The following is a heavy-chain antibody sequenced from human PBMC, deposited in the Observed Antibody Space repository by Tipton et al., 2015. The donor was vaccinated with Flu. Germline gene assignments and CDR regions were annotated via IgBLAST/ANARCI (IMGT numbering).Heavy chain of an antibody. CDR2: ITPGGVDT. CDR1: GFTFSAYA. Sequence: GSLRLSCAASGFTFSAYAMSWVRQAPGKGLEWVSSITPGGVDTYYAGPVKGRFTISRDNSKNTLYLLMSSLRAEDTAIYYCAKIWRRGDDLGDDYWGQGNLVTVSS. D-gene: IGHD2-21*02. J-gene: IGHJ4*02. V-gene: IGHV3-23*01. CDR3: AKIWRRGDDLGDDY.